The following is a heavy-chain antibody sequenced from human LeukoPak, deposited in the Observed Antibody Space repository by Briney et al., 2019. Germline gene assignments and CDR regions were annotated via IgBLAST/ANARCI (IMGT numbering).Heavy chain of an antibody. CDR2: INSNGRTT. CDR1: GFTFSIFW. J-gene: IGHJ4*02. V-gene: IGHV3-74*01. Sequence: PGGSLRLSCTASGFTFSIFWMHWVRQAPGKGLEWVSLINSNGRTTTYGDAVKGRFTISRDNARNSLYLQMNSLRAEDTAVYYCIRDLFDDYSLDYWGQGALVTVSS. CDR3: IRDLFDDYSLDY. D-gene: IGHD3-16*01.